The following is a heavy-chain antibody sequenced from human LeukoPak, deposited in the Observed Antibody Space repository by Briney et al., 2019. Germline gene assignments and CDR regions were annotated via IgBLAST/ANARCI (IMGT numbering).Heavy chain of an antibody. CDR2: ISAYNGNT. Sequence: RASVKVSCKASGYTFTSYGISWVRQAPGQGLEWMGWISAYNGNTNYAQKLQGRVTMTTGTSTSTAYMELRSLRSDDAAVYYCARAYYYDSSGYSGDLYYFDYWGQGTLVTVSS. CDR3: ARAYYYDSSGYSGDLYYFDY. J-gene: IGHJ4*02. V-gene: IGHV1-18*01. D-gene: IGHD3-22*01. CDR1: GYTFTSYG.